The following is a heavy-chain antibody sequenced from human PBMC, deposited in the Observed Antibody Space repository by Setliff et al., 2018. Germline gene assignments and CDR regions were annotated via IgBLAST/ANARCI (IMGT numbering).Heavy chain of an antibody. V-gene: IGHV1-3*01. D-gene: IGHD4-17*01. CDR3: ARGSPTTVVTHAEYFQH. CDR1: GYTFTSYA. Sequence: GASVKVSCKASGYTFTSYAMHWVRQAPGQRLEWMGWINAGNGNTKYSQKFQGRVTITRDTSASTAYMELSSLRSEDTAVHYCARGSPTTVVTHAEYFQHWGQGTLVTVSS. J-gene: IGHJ1*01. CDR2: INAGNGNT.